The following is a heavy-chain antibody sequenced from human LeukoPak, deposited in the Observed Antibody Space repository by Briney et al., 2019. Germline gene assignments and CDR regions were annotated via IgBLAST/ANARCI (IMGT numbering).Heavy chain of an antibody. CDR3: ANSKLGGSTYYDFWSAPGPFDY. J-gene: IGHJ4*02. V-gene: IGHV3-48*01. D-gene: IGHD3-3*01. CDR2: ISSSGSTI. CDR1: GFTISYYS. Sequence: GSLKLSCAASGFTISYYSMNWVRQAPGKGLEWVSYISSSGSTIYYADSVKGRFTISRDNAKNSLYLQMNSLRAEDTAVYYCANSKLGGSTYYDFWSAPGPFDYWGQGTLVTVSS.